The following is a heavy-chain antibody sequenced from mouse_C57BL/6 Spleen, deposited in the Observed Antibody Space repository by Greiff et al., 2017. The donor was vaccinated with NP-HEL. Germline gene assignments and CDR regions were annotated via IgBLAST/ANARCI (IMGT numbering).Heavy chain of an antibody. CDR1: GYTFTSYW. J-gene: IGHJ1*03. CDR2: IDPSDSYT. V-gene: IGHV1-69*01. Sequence: QVQLQQPGAELVMPGALVKLSCKASGYTFTSYWMHWVKQRPGQGLEWIGEIDPSDSYTNYNQKFKGKSTLTVDKSSSTAYMQLSSLTSEDSAVYYCARSDGYYGYFDVWGTGTTVTVSS. CDR3: ARSDGYYGYFDV. D-gene: IGHD2-3*01.